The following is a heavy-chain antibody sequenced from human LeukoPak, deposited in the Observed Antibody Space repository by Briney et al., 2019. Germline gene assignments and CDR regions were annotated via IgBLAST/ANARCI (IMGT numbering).Heavy chain of an antibody. V-gene: IGHV1-18*01. CDR1: GYTFTSYG. CDR2: ISAYNGNT. CDR3: AREWGITMVRGVSPWFDP. D-gene: IGHD3-10*01. Sequence: ASVKVSCKASGYTFTSYGISWVRQAPGQGLEWMGWISAYNGNTNYAQKLQGRVTMTTDTSTSTAYMELRSLRSDDTAVYYCAREWGITMVRGVSPWFDPWGQGTLVTVSS. J-gene: IGHJ5*02.